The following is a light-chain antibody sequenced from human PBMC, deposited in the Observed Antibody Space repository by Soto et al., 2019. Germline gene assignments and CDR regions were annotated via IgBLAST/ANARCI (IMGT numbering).Light chain of an antibody. Sequence: EIVLTQSPDTLSLSPGERATLSCRASQRVSSYSLAWYQQQPGQAPRLLIYGASTRATGLPARFSGSGSGTEFTLIISSLQSEDSAVYYCQQYDNWPITFGQGTRLEIK. CDR2: GAS. V-gene: IGKV3-15*01. CDR3: QQYDNWPIT. J-gene: IGKJ5*01. CDR1: QRVSSY.